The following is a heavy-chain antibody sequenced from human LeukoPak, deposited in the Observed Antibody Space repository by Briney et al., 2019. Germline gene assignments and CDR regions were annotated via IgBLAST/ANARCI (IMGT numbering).Heavy chain of an antibody. V-gene: IGHV3-21*04. J-gene: IGHJ4*02. Sequence: KSGGSLRLSCAASGFTFSSYSMNWVRQAPGKGLEWVSSISSSSSYIYYADSVKGRFTISRDNAKNSLYLQMNSLRAEDTAVYYCARISSPPRFEWDQAHYFDYWGQGTLVTVSS. CDR2: ISSSSSYI. D-gene: IGHD1-26*01. CDR1: GFTFSSYS. CDR3: ARISSPPRFEWDQAHYFDY.